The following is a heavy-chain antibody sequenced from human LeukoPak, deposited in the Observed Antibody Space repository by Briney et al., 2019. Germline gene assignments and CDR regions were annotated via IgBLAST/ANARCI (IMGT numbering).Heavy chain of an antibody. D-gene: IGHD4/OR15-4a*01. Sequence: GGSLRLSCAASGFSFDDYGMSWVRQAPGRGLEWVSGINWNGGSTGYADSVKGRFTISRDNAKSSLYLQMNSLRAEDTAVYYCARDAEDPRLWWGQGTLVTVSS. CDR1: GFSFDDYG. J-gene: IGHJ4*02. CDR2: INWNGGST. V-gene: IGHV3-20*04. CDR3: ARDAEDPRLW.